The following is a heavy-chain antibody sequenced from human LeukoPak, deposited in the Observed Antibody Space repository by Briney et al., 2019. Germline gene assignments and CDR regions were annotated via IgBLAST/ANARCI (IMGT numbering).Heavy chain of an antibody. Sequence: GGSLRLSCAASGFTFNRSWLNWVRQAPGRGLEWVANMDPSGSQKRYVDSVKGRFTISKDNPRISLYLEMNSLRTEDTAIYYCAIWASGNYWGQGTLVTVSS. CDR2: MDPSGSQK. J-gene: IGHJ4*02. V-gene: IGHV3-7*01. CDR3: AIWASGNY. CDR1: GFTFNRSW. D-gene: IGHD3-10*01.